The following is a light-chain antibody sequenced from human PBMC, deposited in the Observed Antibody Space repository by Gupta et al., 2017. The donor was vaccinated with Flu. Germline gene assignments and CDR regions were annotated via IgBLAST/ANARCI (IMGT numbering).Light chain of an antibody. CDR1: GASIATHY. Sequence: NSMLTQPHPVSESPAKTVTISCTRIGASIATHYVHWYQQRPGSSQLSVIYDEDHRPSGVPDRFSCSTDSSSTYAFLIISGLKTDDDASYDCQSSAGSDHVVFGEGTKLTVL. CDR3: QSSAGSDHVV. V-gene: IGLV6-57*01. J-gene: IGLJ2*01. CDR2: DED.